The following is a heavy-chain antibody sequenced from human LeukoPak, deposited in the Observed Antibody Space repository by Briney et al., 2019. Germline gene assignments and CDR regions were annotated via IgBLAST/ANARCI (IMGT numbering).Heavy chain of an antibody. CDR3: ARGRGTIYMFDY. D-gene: IGHD2/OR15-2a*01. CDR1: GFTFNRYW. Sequence: GSLRLSCAASGFTFNRYWMHWVRQVPGKGLVWVSSINSDGSSTTYADSVKGRFTISRDNARNRLYLQMNSLRAEDTAVYYCARGRGTIYMFDYWGQGTLVTVSS. V-gene: IGHV3-74*01. CDR2: INSDGSST. J-gene: IGHJ4*02.